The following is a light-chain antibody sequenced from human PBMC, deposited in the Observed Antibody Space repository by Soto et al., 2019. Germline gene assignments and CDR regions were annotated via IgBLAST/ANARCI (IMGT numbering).Light chain of an antibody. CDR3: QQANSFPLT. Sequence: DIQMTQSPSSVSASVGDRVTITCRASQCISSLLAWYQQKPGKAPNLLIHTASSLQSGVPSRFSGSGSGTEFTLTISSLQPGDFATDYCQQANSFPLTFGGGTKVEIK. V-gene: IGKV1-12*01. CDR2: TAS. J-gene: IGKJ4*01. CDR1: QCISSL.